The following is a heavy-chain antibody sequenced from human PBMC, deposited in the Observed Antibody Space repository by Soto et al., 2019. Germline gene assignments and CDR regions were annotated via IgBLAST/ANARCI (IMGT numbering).Heavy chain of an antibody. V-gene: IGHV1-18*01. J-gene: IGHJ6*02. CDR2: ISGYNGNT. D-gene: IGHD4-17*01. CDR3: ARDLPSPLFMTTVATDYYNGMDV. CDR1: DYTFTNYG. Sequence: QAQLVQSGAEVKKPGASVKVSCQASDYTFTNYGITWVRQAPGQGLEWMGWISGYNGNTDYAQNLQGRVTMTTDTSTSTAYMELRSLRSDDTAVYYCARDLPSPLFMTTVATDYYNGMDVWGQGTTVTVSS.